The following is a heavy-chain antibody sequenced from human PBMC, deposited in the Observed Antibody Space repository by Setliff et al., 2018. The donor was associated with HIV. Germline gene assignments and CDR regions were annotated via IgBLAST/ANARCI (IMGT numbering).Heavy chain of an antibody. Sequence: PGGSLRLSCAVSGFTLSDYYMDWVRQAPGKGLEWVGRTRNKANGYITEYGASVQGRFTISRDNAKNSLYLQMNSLRAEDTAVYYCARDGGMGVYYMDVWGKGTTVTVSS. D-gene: IGHD1-26*01. CDR3: ARDGGMGVYYMDV. CDR1: GFTLSDYY. J-gene: IGHJ6*03. V-gene: IGHV3-72*01. CDR2: TRNKANGYIT.